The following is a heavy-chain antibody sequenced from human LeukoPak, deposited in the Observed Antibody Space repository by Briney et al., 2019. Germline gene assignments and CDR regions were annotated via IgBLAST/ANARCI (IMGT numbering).Heavy chain of an antibody. V-gene: IGHV3-23*01. CDR2: ISGSGSST. J-gene: IGHJ4*02. Sequence: PGGSQRLSCAASGVTLNIYAMNWVRQASGKGLEWVSTISGSGSSTYYADSVKGRFTISRDNSKNTLYLQMNRLRAEDTAVYFCARDQHGYDKPIDYWGQGTLVTVSS. D-gene: IGHD5-12*01. CDR3: ARDQHGYDKPIDY. CDR1: GVTLNIYA.